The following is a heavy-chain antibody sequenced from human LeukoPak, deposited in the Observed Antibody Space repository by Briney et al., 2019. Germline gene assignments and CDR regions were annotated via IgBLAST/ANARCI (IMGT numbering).Heavy chain of an antibody. D-gene: IGHD3-10*01. J-gene: IGHJ6*02. CDR1: GYSISSGYY. V-gene: IGHV4-38-2*02. Sequence: SETLSLTCTVSGYSISSGYYWGWIRQPPGKGLEWIGSIYHSGSTYYNPSLKSRVTISVDTSKNQFSLKLSSVTAADTAVYYCARVVRSYGSGSYYKAITTGGMDVWGQGTTVTVSS. CDR3: ARVVRSYGSGSYYKAITTGGMDV. CDR2: IYHSGST.